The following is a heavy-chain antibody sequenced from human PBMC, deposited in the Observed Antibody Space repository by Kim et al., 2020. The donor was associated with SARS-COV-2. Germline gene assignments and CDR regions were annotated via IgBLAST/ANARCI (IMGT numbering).Heavy chain of an antibody. J-gene: IGHJ3*02. V-gene: IGHV7-4-1*02. CDR1: GYTFTSYA. D-gene: IGHD3-10*01. CDR2: INTNTGNP. CDR3: ARVGSMVRGVFDAFDI. Sequence: ASVKVSCKASGYTFTSYAMNWVRQAPGQGLEWMGWINTNTGNPTYAQGFTGRFVFSLDTSVSTAYLQISSLKAEDTAVYYCARVGSMVRGVFDAFDIWGQGTMVTVSS.